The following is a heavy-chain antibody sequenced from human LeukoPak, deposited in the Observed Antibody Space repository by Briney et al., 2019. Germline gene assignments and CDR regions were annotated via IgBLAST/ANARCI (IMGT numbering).Heavy chain of an antibody. Sequence: SETLSLTCNVSGGSINNYYWSWIRQPAGKGLEWIGRIYTSGSTNYNPSLKSRVTISVDTSKNQFSLKLSSVTAADTAVYYCARTPGHGEFSSGYVKYWGQGTLVTVSS. CDR3: ARTPGHGEFSSGYVKY. CDR2: IYTSGST. CDR1: GGSINNYY. V-gene: IGHV4-4*07. D-gene: IGHD3-10*01. J-gene: IGHJ4*02.